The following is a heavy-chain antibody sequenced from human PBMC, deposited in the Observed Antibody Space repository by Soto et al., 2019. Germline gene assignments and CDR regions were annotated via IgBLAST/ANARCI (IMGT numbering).Heavy chain of an antibody. D-gene: IGHD6-19*01. CDR3: ARDPGISSGWYYFGY. CDR1: GFTFSNHW. V-gene: IGHV3-7*05. J-gene: IGHJ4*02. CDR2: VKQDGSEI. Sequence: GGSLRLSCTASGFTFSNHWMTWVRQAPGKGLEWVASVKQDGSEIYYGDSVKGRFTISRDNAKNSLFLQLNSLRAEDTAMYYCARDPGISSGWYYFGYWGQGTLVTVSS.